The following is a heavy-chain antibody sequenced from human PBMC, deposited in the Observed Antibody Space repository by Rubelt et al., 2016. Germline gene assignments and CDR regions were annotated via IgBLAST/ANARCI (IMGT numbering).Heavy chain of an antibody. CDR2: MSGSGGSA. CDR1: GFTFSSYA. D-gene: IGHD3-10*01. CDR3: ARDSYYGSGTDAFDI. J-gene: IGHJ3*02. Sequence: EVQLLESGGGLVQPGGSLRLSCAASGFTFSSYAMSWVRQAPGKGLEWVSAMSGSGGSAYYADSVKGRFTISRDNSKNTLYLQMNSLRAEDTAVYYCARDSYYGSGTDAFDIWGQGTMVTVSS. V-gene: IGHV3-23*01.